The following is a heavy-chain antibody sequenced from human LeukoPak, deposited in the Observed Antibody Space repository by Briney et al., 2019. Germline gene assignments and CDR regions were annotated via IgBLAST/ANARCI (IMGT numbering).Heavy chain of an antibody. CDR2: IKQDGSEN. V-gene: IGHV3-7*01. CDR1: GFSLGNYW. CDR3: SRGVWAPFDS. J-gene: IGHJ4*02. Sequence: GGPLRLSCAASGFSLGNYWRNWVRQAPGKGQEWVASIKQDGSENNYVDSVKGRFSISRDNAKNSLMLQMNSLGDEDTAVYYCSRGVWAPFDSWGQGTLVYVSS. D-gene: IGHD7-27*01.